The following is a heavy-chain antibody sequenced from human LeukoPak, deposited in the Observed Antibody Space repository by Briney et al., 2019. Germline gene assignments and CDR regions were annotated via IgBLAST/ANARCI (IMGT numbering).Heavy chain of an antibody. Sequence: GGSLRLSCAASGFTFSSYSMNWVRQAPGKGLEWVSSISSSSSYIYYADSVKGRFTVSRDNAKNSLYLQMNSLRAEDTAVYYCARGGRWNDVGGGDYWGQGTLVTVSS. CDR3: ARGGRWNDVGGGDY. CDR1: GFTFSSYS. CDR2: ISSSSSYI. D-gene: IGHD1-1*01. V-gene: IGHV3-21*01. J-gene: IGHJ4*02.